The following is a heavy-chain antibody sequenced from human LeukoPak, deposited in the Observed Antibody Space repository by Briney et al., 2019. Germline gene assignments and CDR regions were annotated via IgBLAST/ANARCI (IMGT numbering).Heavy chain of an antibody. J-gene: IGHJ4*02. Sequence: PSETLSLTCAVYGGSFSGYYWSWIRQPPGKGLEWIGEINHNGSTNYNPSLKSRVTISVDTSKNQFSLKLSSVTAADTAVYYCARSNIMITFGGVIVEDYFDYWGQGTLVTVS. CDR1: GGSFSGYY. V-gene: IGHV4-34*01. CDR2: INHNGST. D-gene: IGHD3-16*02. CDR3: ARSNIMITFGGVIVEDYFDY.